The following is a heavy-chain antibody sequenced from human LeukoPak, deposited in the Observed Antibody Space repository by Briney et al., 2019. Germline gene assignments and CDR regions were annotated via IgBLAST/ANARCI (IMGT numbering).Heavy chain of an antibody. D-gene: IGHD1-14*01. Sequence: GGSLRLSCAASGFTFSNAWMSWVRQAPGKGLEWVGRIKSKTDGGTTDYATPVKGRFTISRDDSKNTLYLQMNSLKTEDTAVYYCTTDFGVPDSPVGYWGQGTLVTVSS. V-gene: IGHV3-15*01. CDR1: GFTFSNAW. J-gene: IGHJ4*02. CDR3: TTDFGVPDSPVGY. CDR2: IKSKTDGGTT.